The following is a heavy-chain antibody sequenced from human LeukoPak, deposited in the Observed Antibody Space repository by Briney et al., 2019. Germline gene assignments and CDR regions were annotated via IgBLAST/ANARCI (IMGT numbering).Heavy chain of an antibody. CDR2: INAGNGNT. CDR3: AKGPGIAVVFFDY. J-gene: IGHJ4*02. V-gene: IGHV1-3*01. Sequence: GASVKVSCKASGYTFTSYAMHWVRQAPGQRLEWMGWINAGNGNTKYSQKFQGRVTITRDTSASTAYMELSSLRSEDTAVYYCAKGPGIAVVFFDYWGQGTLVTVSS. D-gene: IGHD6-19*01. CDR1: GYTFTSYA.